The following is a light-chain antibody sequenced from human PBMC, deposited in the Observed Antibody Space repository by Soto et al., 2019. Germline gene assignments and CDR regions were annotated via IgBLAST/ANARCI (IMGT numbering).Light chain of an antibody. V-gene: IGLV1-40*01. CDR2: GNS. J-gene: IGLJ3*02. CDR3: QSYDSSLSGV. Sequence: QSVLTQPPSVSGAPGQRVTISCTGSISNIGAGYDVHWYQQLPGTAPKLLIYGNSHRPSGVPDRFYGSKSGTSASLAINGLQAEDEADYYCQSYDSSLSGVFGGGTTLTVL. CDR1: ISNIGAGYD.